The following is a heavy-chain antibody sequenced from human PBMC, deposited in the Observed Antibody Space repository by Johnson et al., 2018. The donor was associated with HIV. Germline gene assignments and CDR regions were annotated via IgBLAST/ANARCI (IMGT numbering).Heavy chain of an antibody. CDR2: ISWNSGSI. D-gene: IGHD3-10*01. CDR3: AKGVGSIGGAVDI. CDR1: GFTFDDYA. V-gene: IGHV3-9*01. J-gene: IGHJ3*02. Sequence: VQLVESGGGLVQPGRSVRLSCAASGFTFDDYAMHWVRQAPGKGLEWVSGISWNSGSIGYADSVKGRFTISRDNAKNSLYLQMNSLRAEDTALYYCAKGVGSIGGAVDIWGQGTMVIVS.